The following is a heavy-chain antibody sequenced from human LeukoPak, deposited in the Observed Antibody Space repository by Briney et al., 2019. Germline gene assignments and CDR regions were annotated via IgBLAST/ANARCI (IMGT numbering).Heavy chain of an antibody. CDR3: AKDPTHYRVWDDYDSRRLSH. V-gene: IGHV3-30*02. J-gene: IGHJ4*02. D-gene: IGHD3-22*01. Sequence: GGSLRLSCAASGFTFSSYGMHWVRQAPGKGLEWVAFIRYDGSNKYYADPVKGRFTISRDNSKNTLYLQMNSLRAEDTAVYYCAKDPTHYRVWDDYDSRRLSHWGQGTLVTVSS. CDR1: GFTFSSYG. CDR2: IRYDGSNK.